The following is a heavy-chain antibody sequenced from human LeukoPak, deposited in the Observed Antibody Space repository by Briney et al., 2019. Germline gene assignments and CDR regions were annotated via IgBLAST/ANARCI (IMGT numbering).Heavy chain of an antibody. Sequence: RAGGSLRLSCAASGLTVSSYYMNWVRQAPGKGLEWVSVIYSDGSTYYADSVKGRFTISRDNSKNTLYLQIISLRAEDTAMHYCARGSSGYDRVAFDIWGQGTMVTVSS. CDR2: IYSDGST. CDR3: ARGSSGYDRVAFDI. D-gene: IGHD5-12*01. J-gene: IGHJ3*02. V-gene: IGHV3-53*01. CDR1: GLTVSSYY.